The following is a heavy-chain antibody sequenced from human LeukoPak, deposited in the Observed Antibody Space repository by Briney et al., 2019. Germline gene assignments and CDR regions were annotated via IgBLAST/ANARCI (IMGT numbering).Heavy chain of an antibody. J-gene: IGHJ6*02. CDR1: GFTFSSYE. D-gene: IGHD3-10*01. CDR3: ARGVRVSYYGSGSYYYYYYYGMDV. Sequence: PGGSLRLSCAASGFTFSSYEMNWVRQAPGKGLEWVSYISSSGSTIYYADSVKGRFTISRDNAKNSLYLQMNSLRAEDTAVYYCARGVRVSYYGSGSYYYYYYYGMDVWGQGTTVTVSS. V-gene: IGHV3-48*03. CDR2: ISSSGSTI.